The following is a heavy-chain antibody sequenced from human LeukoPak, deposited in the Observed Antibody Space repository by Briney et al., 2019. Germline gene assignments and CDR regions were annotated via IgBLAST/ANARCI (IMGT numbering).Heavy chain of an antibody. Sequence: SVKVSFKASGGTFSSYAISWARQAPGQGLEWMGGIIPIFGTANYAQKFQGRVTITADESTSTAYMELSSLRSEDTAVYYCAREGYCSSTSCPAPDYWGQGTLVTVSS. V-gene: IGHV1-69*13. CDR1: GGTFSSYA. CDR3: AREGYCSSTSCPAPDY. D-gene: IGHD2-2*01. J-gene: IGHJ4*02. CDR2: IIPIFGTA.